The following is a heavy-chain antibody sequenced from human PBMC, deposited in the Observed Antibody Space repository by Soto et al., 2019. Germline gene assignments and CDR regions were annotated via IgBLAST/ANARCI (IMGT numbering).Heavy chain of an antibody. CDR1: GGSFSGYY. Sequence: PSDTLSLTCAVYGGSFSGYYWSWIRQPPGRGLEWIGEINHSGGTNYNPSLKSRVTISVDTSKNQFSLKLSSVTAADTAVYYCATRFGESNWFDPWAQGTLVNVSS. D-gene: IGHD3-10*01. CDR2: INHSGGT. V-gene: IGHV4-34*01. J-gene: IGHJ5*02. CDR3: ATRFGESNWFDP.